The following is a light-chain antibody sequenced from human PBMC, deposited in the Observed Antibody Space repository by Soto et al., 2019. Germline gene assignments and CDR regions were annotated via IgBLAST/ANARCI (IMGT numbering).Light chain of an antibody. Sequence: QSALTQPASVSGSPGQSFTISCTGTSSDVGGYNYVSWYQQHPGKAPKLMIYDVRNRPSGVSNRFSGSKSGNTASLTISGLQAEDEADYYCSSYTSSSTRVFGGGTKLTVL. CDR1: SSDVGGYNY. CDR3: SSYTSSSTRV. J-gene: IGLJ2*01. V-gene: IGLV2-14*01. CDR2: DVR.